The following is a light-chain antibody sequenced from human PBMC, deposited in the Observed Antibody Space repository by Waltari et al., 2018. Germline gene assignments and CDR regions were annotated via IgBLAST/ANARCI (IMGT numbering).Light chain of an antibody. CDR3: QQRSTWPRT. CDR2: DAS. J-gene: IGKJ1*01. Sequence: EIVLPQSPATLYLSPGERATLSCRASQSVSVYLAWYQHKPGRAPRVLIFDASNRATGVPARFSGSGSGTDFTLTISSLEPEDVAVYYCQQRSTWPRTFGQGTKVEIK. CDR1: QSVSVY. V-gene: IGKV3-11*01.